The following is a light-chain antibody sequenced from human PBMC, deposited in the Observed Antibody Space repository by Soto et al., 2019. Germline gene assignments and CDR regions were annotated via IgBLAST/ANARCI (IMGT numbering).Light chain of an antibody. V-gene: IGKV3-20*01. CDR1: QSISAGN. J-gene: IGKJ1*01. CDR3: QQYGELHNWDRWS. CDR2: VAS. Sequence: EIVLTQSPGTLSLSPGEGATLSCRASQSISAGNLAWYQQKPGRAPRLLIYVASSSATGVTDRFSAYGSETDFTLIITTLEPEDFAVYYCQQYGELHNWDRWSFGQGTKVEV.